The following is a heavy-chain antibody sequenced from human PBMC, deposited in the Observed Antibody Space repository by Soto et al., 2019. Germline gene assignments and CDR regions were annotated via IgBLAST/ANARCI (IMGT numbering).Heavy chain of an antibody. J-gene: IGHJ5*02. D-gene: IGHD6-6*01. CDR2: IYYSAST. CDR3: ARALYSSSSVWFDP. CDR1: GGSIRSGGYY. V-gene: IGHV4-30-4*08. Sequence: SETLSLTWTVSGGSIRSGGYYWSRNRQPPGKGLEWIAYIYYSASTYYNPSLNSRVTISVDTSKNQFSLKLSSVTAADTAVYYCARALYSSSSVWFDPWGQGTLVTVS.